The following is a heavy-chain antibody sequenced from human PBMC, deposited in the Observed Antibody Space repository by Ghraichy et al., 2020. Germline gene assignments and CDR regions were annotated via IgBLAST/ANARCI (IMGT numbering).Heavy chain of an antibody. V-gene: IGHV1-18*01. CDR1: GYTFTSYG. D-gene: IGHD6-6*01. J-gene: IGHJ6*03. Sequence: ASVKVSCKASGYTFTSYGIRWGRQAPGQGLEWMGWISAYNGNTNYAQKLQGRVTMTTDTSTSTAYMELRSLRSDDTAVYYCARGVVQDYYYYMDVWGKGTTVTVSS. CDR3: ARGVVQDYYYYMDV. CDR2: ISAYNGNT.